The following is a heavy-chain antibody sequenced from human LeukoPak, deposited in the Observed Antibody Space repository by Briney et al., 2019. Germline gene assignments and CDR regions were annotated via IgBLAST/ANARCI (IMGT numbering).Heavy chain of an antibody. D-gene: IGHD3-10*01. CDR3: ARARGITMVRAYDY. V-gene: IGHV4-30-2*01. CDR1: GGSISSGGYS. Sequence: KASQTLSLTCAVSGGSISSGGYSWSWIRQPPGKGLEWIGYINHSGSTNYNPSLKSRVTISVDTSKNQFSLKLSSVTAADTAVYYCARARGITMVRAYDYWGQGTLVTVSS. CDR2: INHSGST. J-gene: IGHJ4*02.